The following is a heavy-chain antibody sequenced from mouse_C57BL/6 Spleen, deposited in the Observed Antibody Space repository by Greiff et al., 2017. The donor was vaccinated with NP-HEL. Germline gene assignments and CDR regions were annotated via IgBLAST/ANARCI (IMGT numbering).Heavy chain of an antibody. D-gene: IGHD3-3*01. Sequence: VQLKESGGGLVKPGGSLKLSCAASGFTFSSYAMSWVRQTPEKRLEWVATISDGGSYTYYPDNVKGRFTISRDNAKNNLYLQMSHLKSEDTAMYYCARERDWNYAMDYWGQGTSVTVSS. J-gene: IGHJ4*01. CDR2: ISDGGSYT. V-gene: IGHV5-4*01. CDR3: ARERDWNYAMDY. CDR1: GFTFSSYA.